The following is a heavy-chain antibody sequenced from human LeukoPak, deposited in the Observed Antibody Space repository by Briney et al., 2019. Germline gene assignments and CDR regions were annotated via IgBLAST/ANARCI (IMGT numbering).Heavy chain of an antibody. J-gene: IGHJ4*02. CDR1: GFIFNNYA. Sequence: PGGSLRLSCAASGFIFNNYAVNWVRQAPGKGLEWVSSITGGGGGTYYTDSVMGRFTISGDNSKNTLYLQMNSLRAEDTAVYYCARGSGSFDYWGQGTLVTVSS. CDR3: ARGSGSFDY. V-gene: IGHV3-23*01. CDR2: ITGGGGGT. D-gene: IGHD1-26*01.